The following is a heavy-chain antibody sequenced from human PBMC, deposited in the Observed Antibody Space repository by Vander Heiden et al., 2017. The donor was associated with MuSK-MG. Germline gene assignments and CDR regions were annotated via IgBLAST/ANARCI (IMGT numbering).Heavy chain of an antibody. CDR1: GYSISSGYY. D-gene: IGHD3-3*01. Sequence: QVQLQESGPGLVKPSETLSLTCAVSGYSISSGYYWGWIRQPPGKGLEWIGSIYHSGSTYYNPSLKSRVTISVDTSKNQCALKLSSVTAADKAVYYCARRSVTSFGVVQYFDYWGQGTMVTVSS. J-gene: IGHJ4*02. CDR3: ARRSVTSFGVVQYFDY. V-gene: IGHV4-38-2*01. CDR2: IYHSGST.